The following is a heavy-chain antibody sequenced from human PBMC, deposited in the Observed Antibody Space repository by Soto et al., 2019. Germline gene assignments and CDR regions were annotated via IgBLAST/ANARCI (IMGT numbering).Heavy chain of an antibody. CDR3: AKDIGSTYYYYYGMDV. Sequence: PGGSLRLSCAASGFTFDDYAMHWVRQAPGKGLEWVSLISWDGGSTYYADSVKGRFTISRDNSKNSLYLQMNSLRAEDTALYYCAKDIGSTYYYYYGMDVWGKVTTVTVSS. CDR1: GFTFDDYA. CDR2: ISWDGGST. V-gene: IGHV3-43D*04. J-gene: IGHJ6*04.